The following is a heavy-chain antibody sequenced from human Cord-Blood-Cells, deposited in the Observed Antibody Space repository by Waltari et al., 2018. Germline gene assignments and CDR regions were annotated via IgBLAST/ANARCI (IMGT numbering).Heavy chain of an antibody. Sequence: QLQLPESGPGLVMPSETLSLTCPGSGGAISSYTRSWIRHPAGKGLEWIGGIYARGSTNYNPPLKRPVTMSVDTSKNQFSLKLSSVTAADTAVYYCARGALGGGKAFDIWGQGTMVTVSS. CDR1: GGAISSYT. V-gene: IGHV4-4*07. J-gene: IGHJ3*02. CDR2: IYARGST. CDR3: ARGALGGGKAFDI. D-gene: IGHD3-3*01.